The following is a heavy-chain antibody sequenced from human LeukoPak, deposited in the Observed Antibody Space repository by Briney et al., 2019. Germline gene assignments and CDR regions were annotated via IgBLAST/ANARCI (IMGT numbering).Heavy chain of an antibody. V-gene: IGHV3-74*01. CDR2: IKSDGSST. CDR3: ARGVPYDSWSGPHYSDY. Sequence: GGSLRLSCAASGFTFSNYWMHWVRQAPGKGLVWVSRIKSDGSSTSYADSVKGRFTISRDNAKNTLYLQMNSLRAEDTAVYYCARGVPYDSWSGPHYSDYWGQGTLVTVSS. CDR1: GFTFSNYW. J-gene: IGHJ4*02. D-gene: IGHD3-3*01.